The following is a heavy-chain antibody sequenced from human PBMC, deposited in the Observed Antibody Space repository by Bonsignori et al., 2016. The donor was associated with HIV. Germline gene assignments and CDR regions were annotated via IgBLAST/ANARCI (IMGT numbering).Heavy chain of an antibody. CDR2: IYYSGST. D-gene: IGHD3-3*01. V-gene: IGHV4-59*01. Sequence: SETLSLTCTVSGGSISSYYWSWIRQPPGKGLEWIGYIYYSGSTNYNPSLKSRVTISVDTSKNQFSLKLSSVTAADTAVYYCAREAEYTDFGVVTREGYFDYWGQGTLVTVSS. CDR1: GGSISSYY. CDR3: AREAEYTDFGVVTREGYFDY. J-gene: IGHJ4*02.